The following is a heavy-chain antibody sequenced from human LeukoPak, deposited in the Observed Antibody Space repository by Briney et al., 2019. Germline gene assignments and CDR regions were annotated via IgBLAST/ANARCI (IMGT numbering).Heavy chain of an antibody. CDR2: IYTSGST. D-gene: IGHD3-22*01. V-gene: IGHV4-4*09. J-gene: IGHJ4*02. CDR1: GGSISSYY. Sequence: SETLSLTCTVSGGSISSYYWSWIRQPPGKGLEWIGYIYTSGSTNNNPSLKSRVTISVDTSKNQFSLKLSSVTAADTAVYYCARGYAYYYDSSGYSSSSPFDYWGQGTLVTVSS. CDR3: ARGYAYYYDSSGYSSSSPFDY.